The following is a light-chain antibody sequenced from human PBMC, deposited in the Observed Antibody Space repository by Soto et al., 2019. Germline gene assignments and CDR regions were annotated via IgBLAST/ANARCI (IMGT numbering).Light chain of an antibody. J-gene: IGKJ4*01. CDR3: QQYGSTPLT. CDR2: DVS. CDR1: QSVWNNY. V-gene: IGKV3-20*01. Sequence: EIVLTKSPGTLSLCPGERDTLSCRSSQSVWNNYLFWYQQRPGQPPRFLMYDVSTMSAGIPDRFSGSGSGTDFTLAISRLEPDYFAVYHCQQYGSTPLTCGGGTKLEIE.